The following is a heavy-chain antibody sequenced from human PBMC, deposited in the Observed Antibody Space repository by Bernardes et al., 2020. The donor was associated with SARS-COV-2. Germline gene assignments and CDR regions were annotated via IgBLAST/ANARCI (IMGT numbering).Heavy chain of an antibody. J-gene: IGHJ4*02. V-gene: IGHV1-18*01. CDR3: AREISTNPRTWGFDY. CDR2: ISAYNGNT. CDR1: GYTFTSYG. D-gene: IGHD7-27*01. Sequence: ASVKVSCKASGYTFTSYGISWVRQAPGQGLEWMGWISAYNGNTNYAQKLQGRVTMTTDTSTSTAYMELRSLRSDDTAVYYCAREISTNPRTWGFDYWGQGTLVTVSS.